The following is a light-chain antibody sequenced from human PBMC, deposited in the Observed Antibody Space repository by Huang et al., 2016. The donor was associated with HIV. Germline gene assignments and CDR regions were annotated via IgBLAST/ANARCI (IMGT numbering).Light chain of an antibody. V-gene: IGKV3-15*01. CDR2: GAS. CDR3: QQFNNWPPA. J-gene: IGKJ4*01. Sequence: ETLMTQFPATLSVSPGERATLSCRASQNVRNNLAWYQQKPGQAPRLRFYGASSRATGVPGRFSASGSGIDFTLTISSLQSEDFAVYYCQQFNNWPPAFGGGTTVEIK. CDR1: QNVRNN.